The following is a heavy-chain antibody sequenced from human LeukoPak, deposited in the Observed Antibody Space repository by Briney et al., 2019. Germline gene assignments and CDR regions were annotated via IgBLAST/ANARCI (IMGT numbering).Heavy chain of an antibody. J-gene: IGHJ4*02. CDR2: ISSSSSYI. CDR1: GFTFSSYS. CDR3: ARDDDSSGYSDY. V-gene: IGHV3-21*01. Sequence: GGSLRLSCAASGFTFSSYSMNWVRQAPGKGLEWVSSISSSSSYIYYADSVKGRFTISRDNAKNSLYLQMNSLRAEDTAVYYCARDDDSSGYSDYWGQGTQVTVSS. D-gene: IGHD3-22*01.